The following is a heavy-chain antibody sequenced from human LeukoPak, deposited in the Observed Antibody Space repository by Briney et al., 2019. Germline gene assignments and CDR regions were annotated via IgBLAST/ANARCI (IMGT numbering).Heavy chain of an antibody. CDR1: RSTFSSYW. CDR3: ATCSYFCGMDI. Sequence: GGSPRLSCAASRSTFSSYWMSWVRQAPGKGLEWVANIKQDGSEKYYVDSVEGRFTISRDNAKSLLYLQMNSLRAEDTAVYFCATCSYFCGMDIWGQGTTVTVSS. V-gene: IGHV3-7*01. D-gene: IGHD2-15*01. CDR2: IKQDGSEK. J-gene: IGHJ6*02.